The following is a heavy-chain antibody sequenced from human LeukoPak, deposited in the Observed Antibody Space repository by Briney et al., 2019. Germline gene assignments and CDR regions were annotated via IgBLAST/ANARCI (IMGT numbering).Heavy chain of an antibody. D-gene: IGHD3-10*01. CDR3: ARRDYYGSGSPDF. V-gene: IGHV3-20*04. J-gene: IGHJ4*02. CDR1: GFTFSSYT. Sequence: GGSLRLSCAVSGFTFSSYTMHWVRQAPGKGLEWVSGINWNGDRTGYADSVKGRFTISRDNAKKSLYLQMNSLRAEDTALYYCARRDYYGSGSPDFWGQGTLVTVSS. CDR2: INWNGDRT.